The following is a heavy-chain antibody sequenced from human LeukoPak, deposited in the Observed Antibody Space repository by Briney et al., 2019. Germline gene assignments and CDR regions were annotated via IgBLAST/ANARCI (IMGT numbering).Heavy chain of an antibody. D-gene: IGHD1-26*01. CDR3: ARDSGSGSNDY. CDR1: GYTFTSYA. V-gene: IGHV1-3*01. CDR2: ISAGNGNT. J-gene: IGHJ4*02. Sequence: ASVKVSCKASGYTFTSYAIHWVRQAPGQRLEWMGWISAGNGNTKYSQNFQGRVTFISNTSATTAFIELSSLRSEDAAVYYCARDSGSGSNDYWGQGTLVPVSS.